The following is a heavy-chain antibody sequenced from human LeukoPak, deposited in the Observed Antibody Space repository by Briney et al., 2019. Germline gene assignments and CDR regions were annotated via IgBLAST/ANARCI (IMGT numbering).Heavy chain of an antibody. Sequence: PSETLSLTCSVSGGSISSREHYWSWIRQHPGKGLEWIGYIFYSGSTHYNPSLKSRVTISVDPSKNQFSLKLSSVTAADTAVYYCARALYYSSGYFFFDYWGQGILVTVSS. V-gene: IGHV4-31*03. CDR2: IFYSGST. J-gene: IGHJ4*02. CDR3: ARALYYSSGYFFFDY. CDR1: GGSISSREHY. D-gene: IGHD3-22*01.